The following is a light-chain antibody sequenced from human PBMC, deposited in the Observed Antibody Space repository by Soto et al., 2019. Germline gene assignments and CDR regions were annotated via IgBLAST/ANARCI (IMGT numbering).Light chain of an antibody. CDR3: QSFDISRSGRV. V-gene: IGLV1-40*01. Sequence: QSLLTQPPSASGAPGQRVTISCTGTSANIGAGYDVHWYRQRPGPAPKLLIYGNNNRPSGVPGRFSGSKSGTSASLAIPGLQAEDGADDDCQSFDISRSGRVFGGGTKGTVL. CDR2: GNN. J-gene: IGLJ3*02. CDR1: SANIGAGYD.